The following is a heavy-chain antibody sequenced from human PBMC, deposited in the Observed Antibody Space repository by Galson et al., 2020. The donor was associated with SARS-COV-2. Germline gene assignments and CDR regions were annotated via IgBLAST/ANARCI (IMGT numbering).Heavy chain of an antibody. D-gene: IGHD3-10*01. V-gene: IGHV3-20*04. Sequence: GGSLRLSCAASGFIFDDYGMSWVRQAPGKGLEWVSGINWNGVSTGYADSVQGRFIISRDNAKNSLYLQMNSLRAEDTALYYCARRFTMIRGADAFDIWGQGTMVTVSS. J-gene: IGHJ3*02. CDR1: GFIFDDYG. CDR2: INWNGVST. CDR3: ARRFTMIRGADAFDI.